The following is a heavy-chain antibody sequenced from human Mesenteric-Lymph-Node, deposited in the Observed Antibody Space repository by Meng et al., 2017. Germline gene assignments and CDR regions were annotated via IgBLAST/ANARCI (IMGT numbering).Heavy chain of an antibody. V-gene: IGHV4-34*01. CDR1: GGSFSGYY. CDR2: INHSGST. J-gene: IGHJ3*01. CDR3: ARHRSGSWSFDV. Sequence: SETLSLTFTVSGGSFSGYYWSWIRQPPGKGLEWIGEINHSGSTNYNPSLKSRVTISVDASKNQFSLKVNSITAADTAVYYCARHRSGSWSFDVWGQGTLVTVSS. D-gene: IGHD1-26*01.